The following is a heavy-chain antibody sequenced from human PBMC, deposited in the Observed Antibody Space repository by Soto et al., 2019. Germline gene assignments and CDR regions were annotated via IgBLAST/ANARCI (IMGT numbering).Heavy chain of an antibody. J-gene: IGHJ4*02. Sequence: QVHLVQSGAEVKKPGASVKVSCKGSGYAFTTYGITWVRQAPGQGLERMGWISAHNGNTNYAQKLQGRGTVTRDTSTSAAYMELRSLRSDDTAVYYCARGRYGAYWGQGALVTVYS. CDR2: ISAHNGNT. CDR3: ARGRYGAY. D-gene: IGHD3-10*01. CDR1: GYAFTTYG. V-gene: IGHV1-18*01.